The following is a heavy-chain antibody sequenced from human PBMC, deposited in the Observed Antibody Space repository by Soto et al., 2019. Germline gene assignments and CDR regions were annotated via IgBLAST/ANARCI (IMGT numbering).Heavy chain of an antibody. V-gene: IGHV4-30-2*01. D-gene: IGHD2-15*01. J-gene: IGHJ4*02. CDR3: ARGQVVAAPH. CDR2: IYHSGST. CDR1: GGXISSGGYC. Sequence: SETLSLTCAVSGGXISSGGYCWSWIRQPPGKGLEWIGYIYHSGSTYYNPSLKSRVTISVDRSKNQFSLKLSSVTAADTAVYYCARGQVVAAPHWGQGTLVTVSS.